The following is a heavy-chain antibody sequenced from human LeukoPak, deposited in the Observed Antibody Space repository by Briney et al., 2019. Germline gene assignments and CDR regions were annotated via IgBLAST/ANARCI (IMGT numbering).Heavy chain of an antibody. J-gene: IGHJ4*02. V-gene: IGHV4-39*07. CDR3: ARAHYDYVWGSYRQSGHYFDY. CDR2: IYYSGST. Sequence: SETLSLTCTVSGGSISSSSYYWGWIRQPPGKGLEWIGSIYYSGSTYYNPSLKSRVTISVDTSKNQFSLKLSSVTAADTAVYYCARAHYDYVWGSYRQSGHYFDYWGQGTLVTVSS. CDR1: GGSISSSSYY. D-gene: IGHD3-16*02.